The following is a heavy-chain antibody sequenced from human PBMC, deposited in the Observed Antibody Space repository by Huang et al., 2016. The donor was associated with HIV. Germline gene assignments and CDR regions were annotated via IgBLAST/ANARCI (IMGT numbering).Heavy chain of an antibody. CDR2: ISPIVGTP. V-gene: IGHV1-69*01. J-gene: IGHJ5*02. CDR1: GGTFSSYA. D-gene: IGHD1-1*01. Sequence: QVQLVQSGAEVKKPGSSVRVSCEASGGTFSSYAINWVRQAPGQGLEWSGGISPIVGTPNYAQKFQGRVTITADESTSTAYMELSSLRSDDTAVYYCARDRKYDNAWYWFDPWGQGTLVTVSS. CDR3: ARDRKYDNAWYWFDP.